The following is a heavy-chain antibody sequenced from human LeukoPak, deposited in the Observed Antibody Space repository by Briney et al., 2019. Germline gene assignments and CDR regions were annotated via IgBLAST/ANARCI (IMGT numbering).Heavy chain of an antibody. Sequence: SQTLALTCAISGDSVPSNSAAWNWIRQSPSRGLERLRRAYYRSTWYSDYAVSVKIRITINPHTSKNQFSLQLNSVPPEDTAVYYCAREPGDADSSGWEVYNWYFDLWGRGTLVTVSS. CDR3: AREPGDADSSGWEVYNWYFDL. CDR1: GDSVPSNSAA. J-gene: IGHJ2*01. D-gene: IGHD6-19*01. V-gene: IGHV6-1*01. CDR2: AYYRSTWYS.